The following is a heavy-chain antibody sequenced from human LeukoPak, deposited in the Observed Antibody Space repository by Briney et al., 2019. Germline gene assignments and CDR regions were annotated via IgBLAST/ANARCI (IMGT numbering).Heavy chain of an antibody. Sequence: ASVKVSCKASGYTFTTFGISWVRQAPGQGLERMGWISGYNAYTTYAQKLQGRVTMTTDTSTSTAYMELRSLRSDDTAVYYCAGSLGYCTSNVCYLKYWGQGTLVTVSS. CDR1: GYTFTTFG. D-gene: IGHD2-8*01. J-gene: IGHJ4*02. CDR2: ISGYNAYT. V-gene: IGHV1-18*01. CDR3: AGSLGYCTSNVCYLKY.